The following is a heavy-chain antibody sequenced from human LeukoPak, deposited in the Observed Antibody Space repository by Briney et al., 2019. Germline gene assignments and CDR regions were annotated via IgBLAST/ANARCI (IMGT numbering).Heavy chain of an antibody. CDR2: ISYDGSNK. V-gene: IGHV3-30*04. CDR3: ARWDWGRWGSSGSPHFDY. D-gene: IGHD3-10*01. CDR1: GFTFSSYA. Sequence: GGPLRLSCAASGFTFSSYAMHWVRQAPGKGLEWVAVISYDGSNKYYADSVKGRFTISRDNSKNTLYLQMNSLRAEDTAVYYCARWDWGRWGSSGSPHFDYWGQGTLVTVSS. J-gene: IGHJ4*02.